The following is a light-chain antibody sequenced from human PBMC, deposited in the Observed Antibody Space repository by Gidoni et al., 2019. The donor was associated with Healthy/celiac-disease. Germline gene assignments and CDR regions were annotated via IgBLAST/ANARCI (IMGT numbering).Light chain of an antibody. CDR2: GAS. J-gene: IGKJ2*01. V-gene: IGKV3-20*01. CDR1: QSVSSSY. Sequence: EIVLTQSPGTLSLSPGERATLSCRASQSVSSSYLAWYQQKPGQAPRLLIYGASSRATGIPDRFSGSGSGTDFTLTISRLEPEDFAVYYCQQYGSWYTFXQXTKLEIK. CDR3: QQYGSWYT.